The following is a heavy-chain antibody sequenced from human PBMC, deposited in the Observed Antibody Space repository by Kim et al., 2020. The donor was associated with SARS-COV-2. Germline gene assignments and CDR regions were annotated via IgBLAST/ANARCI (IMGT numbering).Heavy chain of an antibody. CDR1: GFTVSSNY. Sequence: GGSLRLSCAASGFTVSSNYMSWVRQAPGKGLEWVSVIYSGGSTYYADSVKGRFTISRDNSKNTLYLQMNSLRAEDTAVYYCARTTRYCSGGSCYLYYFDYWGQGTLVTVSS. CDR3: ARTTRYCSGGSCYLYYFDY. J-gene: IGHJ4*02. V-gene: IGHV3-66*01. CDR2: IYSGGST. D-gene: IGHD2-15*01.